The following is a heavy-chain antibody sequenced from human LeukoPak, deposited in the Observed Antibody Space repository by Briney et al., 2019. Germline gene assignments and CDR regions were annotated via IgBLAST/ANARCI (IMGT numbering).Heavy chain of an antibody. CDR3: ASGWRSGYDLLY. V-gene: IGHV4-4*07. D-gene: IGHD5-12*01. J-gene: IGHJ4*02. Sequence: SETLSLTCTVSGGPISSYYWSWIRQPAGKGLEWIGRIYTSGSTNYNPSLKSRVTMSVDTSKNQFSLKLSSVTAADTAVYYCASGWRSGYDLLYWGQGTLVTVSS. CDR2: IYTSGST. CDR1: GGPISSYY.